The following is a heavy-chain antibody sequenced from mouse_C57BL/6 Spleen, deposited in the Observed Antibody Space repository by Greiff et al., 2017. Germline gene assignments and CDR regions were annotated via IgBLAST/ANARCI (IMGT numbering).Heavy chain of an antibody. CDR3: ATITTVYFDY. CDR2: IDPSDSYT. Sequence: VQLQQSGAELVMPGASVKLSCKASGYTFTSYWMHWVKQRPGQGLEWIGEIDPSDSYTNYNQKFKGKSTLTVDKSSSTAYMQLSSLTSEDSAVYYCATITTVYFDYWGQGTTLTVSS. V-gene: IGHV1-69*01. CDR1: GYTFTSYW. J-gene: IGHJ2*01. D-gene: IGHD1-1*01.